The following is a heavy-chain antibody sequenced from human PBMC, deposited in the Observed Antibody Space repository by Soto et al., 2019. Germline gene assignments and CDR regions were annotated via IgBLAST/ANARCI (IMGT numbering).Heavy chain of an antibody. CDR1: GYTFTSYY. CDR2: INPSGGST. D-gene: IGHD6-19*01. Sequence: ASVKVSCKASGYTFTSYYMHWVRQAPGQGLEWMGIINPSGGSTSYAQKFQGRVTMTRDTSTSTVYMELSSLRSEDTAVYYCARATPPEYSSGPRNRDFVYWGQGTLVTVSS. V-gene: IGHV1-46*01. J-gene: IGHJ4*02. CDR3: ARATPPEYSSGPRNRDFVY.